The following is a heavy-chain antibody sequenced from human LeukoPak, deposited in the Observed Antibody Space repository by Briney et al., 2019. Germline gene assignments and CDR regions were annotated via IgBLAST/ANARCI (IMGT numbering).Heavy chain of an antibody. J-gene: IGHJ4*02. CDR2: IRSKANSYAT. Sequence: GGSLRLSCAVSGFTFSSYAMTWVRQASGKGLEWVGRIRSKANSYATVYAASVKGRFTISRDDSKNTAYLQMNSLKTEDTAVYYCTSGLSVRRSNNTPVDYWGQGTLVTVSS. V-gene: IGHV3-73*01. D-gene: IGHD1-1*01. CDR1: GFTFSSYA. CDR3: TSGLSVRRSNNTPVDY.